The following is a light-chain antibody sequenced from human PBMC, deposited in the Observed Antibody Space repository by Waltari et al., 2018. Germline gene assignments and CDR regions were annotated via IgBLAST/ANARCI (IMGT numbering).Light chain of an antibody. Sequence: QSALSQPASVSGSPGQSITISCTGSSSDGGGDDFVSWYQDHPGQAPKVIIYDVNNRPSGVSDRFSGSKSGNTASLTISGLQAEDEANYYCCSQSTYNGVIFGGGTKLTVL. V-gene: IGLV2-14*03. CDR2: DVN. CDR1: SSDGGGDDF. CDR3: CSQSTYNGVI. J-gene: IGLJ2*01.